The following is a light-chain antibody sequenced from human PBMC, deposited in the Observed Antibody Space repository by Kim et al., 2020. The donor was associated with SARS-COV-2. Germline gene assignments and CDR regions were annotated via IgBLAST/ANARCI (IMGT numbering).Light chain of an antibody. CDR1: SSDIGSNNL. V-gene: IGLV2-23*02. J-gene: IGLJ1*01. CDR3: CSYAGATKYV. CDR2: EVR. Sequence: GQAITSFCTRTSSDIGSNNLVSWYEQHPGRAPKLIIYEVRRRPSGVSDRFSASKSGNTASLTISGLQAEDEADYYCCSYAGATKYVFGTGTKVTVL.